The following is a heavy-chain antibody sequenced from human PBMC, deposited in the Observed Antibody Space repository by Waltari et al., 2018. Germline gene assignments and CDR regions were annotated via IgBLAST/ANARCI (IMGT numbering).Heavy chain of an antibody. V-gene: IGHV3-23*01. CDR3: AKGVYDILTGYDY. J-gene: IGHJ4*02. Sequence: EVQLLESGGGLVQPGGSLRPSCSASGFTFNTYAMNWVRQAPGKGLEWVSAVSGSGDRTNYADSVKGRFTISRDNSKNTLYLQMNSLRAEDTAVYYCAKGVYDILTGYDYWGQGTLVTVSS. CDR2: VSGSGDRT. D-gene: IGHD3-9*01. CDR1: GFTFNTYA.